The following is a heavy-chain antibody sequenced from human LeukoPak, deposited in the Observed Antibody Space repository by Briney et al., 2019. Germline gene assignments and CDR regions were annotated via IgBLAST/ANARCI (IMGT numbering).Heavy chain of an antibody. J-gene: IGHJ4*02. CDR1: GGTFSSYT. Sequence: SVKVSCKASGGTFSSYTISWVRQAPGLGLEWMGRIIPILGIANYAQKFQGRVTITADKSTSTAYMELSSLRSEDTAVYYCAREAHNCSSTSCYFKGGIFDYWGQGTLVTVSS. CDR2: IIPILGIA. CDR3: AREAHNCSSTSCYFKGGIFDY. D-gene: IGHD2-2*01. V-gene: IGHV1-69*02.